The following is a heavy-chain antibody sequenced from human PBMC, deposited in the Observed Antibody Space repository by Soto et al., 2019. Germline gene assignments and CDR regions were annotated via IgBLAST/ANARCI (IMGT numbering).Heavy chain of an antibody. D-gene: IGHD1-26*01. V-gene: IGHV4-39*01. CDR2: IYYGGST. Sequence: SETLSLTCTVSGASISSNSYYWGWIRQPPGKGLEWIGTIYYGGSTYYNPSLKSRVTISVDTSKNQFSLNLSSVTAADTAVYYCARLWEYYFDYWGQGTLVTVSS. CDR3: ARLWEYYFDY. J-gene: IGHJ4*02. CDR1: GASISSNSYY.